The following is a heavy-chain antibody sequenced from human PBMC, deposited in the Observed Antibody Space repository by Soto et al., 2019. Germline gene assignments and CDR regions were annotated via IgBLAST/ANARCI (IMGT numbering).Heavy chain of an antibody. CDR2: IIGGGGAT. V-gene: IGHV3-23*01. CDR3: AFTWKADS. J-gene: IGHJ4*02. D-gene: IGHD1-1*01. Sequence: GGSLRLSCAAPGFTLSDYSMSWVRQAPGKGLEWVSSIIGGGGATYYTDSTYNADSVKGRFTVSRDISKNTVYLHMNSLRDEDTAVYYCAFTWKADSWGQGTLVTVS. CDR1: GFTLSDYS.